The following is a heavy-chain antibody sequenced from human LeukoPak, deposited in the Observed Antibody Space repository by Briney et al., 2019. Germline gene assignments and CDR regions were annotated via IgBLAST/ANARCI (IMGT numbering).Heavy chain of an antibody. CDR2: IKQDGSEK. CDR3: ARDLYCSSTSCYTELLHFFDY. J-gene: IGHJ4*02. D-gene: IGHD2-2*02. Sequence: PGGSLRLSCAASGFTFSSYWMSWVCQAPGKGLEWVANIKQDGSEKYYVDSVKGRFTISRDNAKNSLYLQMNSLRAEDTAVYYCARDLYCSSTSCYTELLHFFDYWGQGTLVTVSS. V-gene: IGHV3-7*01. CDR1: GFTFSSYW.